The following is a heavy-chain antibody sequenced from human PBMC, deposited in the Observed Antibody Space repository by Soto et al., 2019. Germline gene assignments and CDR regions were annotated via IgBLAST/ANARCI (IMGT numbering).Heavy chain of an antibody. CDR3: ARVVAARPPFNYYYYYYYMDV. CDR1: GGSISSYY. V-gene: IGHV4-59*08. CDR2: IYYSGST. Sequence: SETLSLTCTVSGGSISSYYWSWIRQPPGKGLEWIGYIYYSGSTNYNPSLKSRVTISVDTSKNQFSLKLSSVTAADTAVYYCARVVAARPPFNYYYYYYYMDVWGKGTTVTVSS. J-gene: IGHJ6*03. D-gene: IGHD6-25*01.